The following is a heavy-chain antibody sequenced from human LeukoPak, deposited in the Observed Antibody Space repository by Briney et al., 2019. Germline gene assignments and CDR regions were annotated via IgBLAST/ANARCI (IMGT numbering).Heavy chain of an antibody. CDR1: GGSISNYY. Sequence: SSETLSLTCTASGGSISNYYWSWIRQPPGKGLEWIGSIYYSGSTYYNPSLKSRVTISVDTSKNQFSLKLRFVTAADTAVYYCARRDSSGVVPRWDYWGQGTLVTVSS. D-gene: IGHD6-25*01. CDR3: ARRDSSGVVPRWDY. CDR2: IYYSGST. V-gene: IGHV4-59*05. J-gene: IGHJ4*02.